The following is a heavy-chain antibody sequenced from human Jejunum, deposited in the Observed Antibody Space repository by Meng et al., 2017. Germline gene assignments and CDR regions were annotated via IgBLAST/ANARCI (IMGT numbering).Heavy chain of an antibody. Sequence: GESLKISCAASGLTFSSHWMSWVRQAPGKGLEWVANIKQDGSEEYYVDSVTGRFTSSRDNAKNSLYLQLNSLRAEDTAVYYCARAWVQLYYYGMDVWGQGTTVTVSS. CDR1: GLTFSSHW. J-gene: IGHJ6*02. V-gene: IGHV3-7*01. D-gene: IGHD5-18*01. CDR3: ARAWVQLYYYGMDV. CDR2: IKQDGSEE.